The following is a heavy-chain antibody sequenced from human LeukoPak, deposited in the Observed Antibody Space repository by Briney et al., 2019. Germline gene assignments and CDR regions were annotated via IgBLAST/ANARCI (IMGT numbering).Heavy chain of an antibody. CDR1: GNTFTSFH. CDR3: AREASGGGNSF. J-gene: IGHJ4*02. V-gene: IGHV1-46*01. Sequence: GASVKVSCKASGNTFTSFHIHWVRQAPGQGLEYMGIIKVYGDTTIYAQRFQGRITMTRDTSTSTVYMELSSLNSEDTAVYYCAREASGGGNSFWGQGTLVTVSS. CDR2: IKVYGDTT. D-gene: IGHD4-23*01.